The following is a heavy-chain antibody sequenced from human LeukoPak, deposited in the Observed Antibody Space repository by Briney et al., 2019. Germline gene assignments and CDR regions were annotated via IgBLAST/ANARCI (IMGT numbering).Heavy chain of an antibody. Sequence: GASVKVSCKASGGTFSSYAISWVRQAPGQGLERMGGIIPIFGTANYAQKFQGRVTITTDESTSTAYMELSSLRSEDTAVYYCATDYYDSSGYHGAFDIWGQGTMVTVSS. CDR3: ATDYYDSSGYHGAFDI. D-gene: IGHD3-22*01. CDR2: IIPIFGTA. J-gene: IGHJ3*02. CDR1: GGTFSSYA. V-gene: IGHV1-69*05.